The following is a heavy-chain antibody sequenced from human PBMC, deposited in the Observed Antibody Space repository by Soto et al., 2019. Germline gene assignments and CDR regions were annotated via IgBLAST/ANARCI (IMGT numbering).Heavy chain of an antibody. D-gene: IGHD2-2*01. Sequence: SETLSLTCAVYGGSFSGYYWSWIRKSPGKGLEWIGEINHSGSTNYNPSLKSRVTISVDTSKNQFSLKLSSVTAADTAVYYCARERNIVVVPAASLGYYYYGMDVWGQGTTVT. CDR3: ARERNIVVVPAASLGYYYYGMDV. CDR2: INHSGST. CDR1: GGSFSGYY. V-gene: IGHV4-34*01. J-gene: IGHJ6*02.